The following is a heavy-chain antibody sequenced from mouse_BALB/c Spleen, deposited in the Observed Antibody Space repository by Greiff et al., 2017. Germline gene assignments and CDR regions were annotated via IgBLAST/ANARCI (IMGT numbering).Heavy chain of an antibody. CDR3: NGGNYDAMDY. V-gene: IGHV14-4*02. CDR1: GFNIKDYY. J-gene: IGHJ4*01. Sequence: EVQLVESGAELVRSGASVKLSCTASGFNIKDYYMHWVKQRPEQGLEWIGWIDPENGDTEYAPKFQGKATMTADTSSNTAYLQLSSLTSEDTAVYYCNGGNYDAMDYWGQGTSVTVSS. CDR2: IDPENGDT. D-gene: IGHD2-1*01.